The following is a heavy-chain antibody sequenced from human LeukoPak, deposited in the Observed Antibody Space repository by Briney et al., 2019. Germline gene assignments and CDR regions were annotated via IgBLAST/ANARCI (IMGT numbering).Heavy chain of an antibody. CDR3: ARGDGSSSGLYFQF. CDR2: ISYDGSNK. D-gene: IGHD6-6*01. CDR1: GFTFSSYG. J-gene: IGHJ4*02. V-gene: IGHV3-30*03. Sequence: QPGGSLRLSCAASGFTFSSYGMHWVRQAPGKGLEWVAVISYDGSNKYYADSVKGRFTISRDNSKNTLYLQMNSLRAEDTAVYYCARGDGSSSGLYFQFWGQGALVTVSS.